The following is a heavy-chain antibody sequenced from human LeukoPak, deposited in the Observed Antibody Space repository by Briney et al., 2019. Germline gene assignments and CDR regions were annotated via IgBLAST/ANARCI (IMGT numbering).Heavy chain of an antibody. J-gene: IGHJ4*02. D-gene: IGHD1-26*01. CDR1: GGSISSGGYS. CDR2: IYHSGST. V-gene: IGHV4-30-2*01. CDR3: ARGSEANRFDY. Sequence: SETLSLTCAVSGGSISSGGYSWSWIRQPPGKGLEWIGYIYHSGSTYYNPSLKSRVTISVDRSKNQFSLKLSSVTAADTAVYYCARGSEANRFDYWGQGTLVTVSS.